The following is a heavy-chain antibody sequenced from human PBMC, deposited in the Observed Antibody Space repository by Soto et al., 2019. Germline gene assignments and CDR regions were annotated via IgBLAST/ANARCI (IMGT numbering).Heavy chain of an antibody. D-gene: IGHD1-7*01. CDR1: GGSFTSNNW. CDR2: IYRTGST. Sequence: QVQLQESGPGLVKPSGTLSLTCAVSGGSFTSNNWWTWVRQPPGQGLEWIGEIYRTGSTNYNPSLKSPVTISLDKSENKVTLKVTSLTAADTAVYYCASRDPGTSVDYWGQGTLVTVSS. CDR3: ASRDPGTSVDY. V-gene: IGHV4-4*02. J-gene: IGHJ4*02.